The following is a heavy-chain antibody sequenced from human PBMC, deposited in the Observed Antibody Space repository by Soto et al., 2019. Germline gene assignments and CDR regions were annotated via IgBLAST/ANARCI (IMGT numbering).Heavy chain of an antibody. J-gene: IGHJ4*02. D-gene: IGHD1-26*01. V-gene: IGHV3-33*01. CDR3: AREGGNYYVGMDY. CDR2: IWYDGSEK. CDR1: GFTFSNYA. Sequence: QVQLVESGGGVAQPGKPLRLSCVASGFTFSNYAIHWVRQAPGKGLEWVAVIWYDGSEKYYADSVKGRFTISRDNSKNTWYLQMSSLRVEDTAVYYCAREGGNYYVGMDYWGQGTVVTVSS.